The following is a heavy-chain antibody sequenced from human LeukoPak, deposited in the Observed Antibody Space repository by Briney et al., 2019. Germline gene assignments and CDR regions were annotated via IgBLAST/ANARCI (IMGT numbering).Heavy chain of an antibody. CDR3: STEDKYCGGANCGKY. CDR2: IIPYSGGA. D-gene: IGHD2-21*01. V-gene: IGHV1-2*02. CDR1: GYTFTNYY. Sequence: ASVKVSCKTSGYTFTNYYVLWVRQAPRQGLEWMEYIIPYSGGADYDQRFQGRVTMTRDKSISTVYMELSSLRSDDTAVYYCSTEDKYCGGANCGKYWGQGTLVTVSS. J-gene: IGHJ4*02.